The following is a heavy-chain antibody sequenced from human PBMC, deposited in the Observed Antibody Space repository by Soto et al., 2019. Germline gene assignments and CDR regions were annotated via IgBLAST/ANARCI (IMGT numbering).Heavy chain of an antibody. CDR1: GFIVSSYA. CDR3: AKDVYVYDSWSGYHYYYYGMYV. Sequence: GGSLILFCAASGFIVSSYAMNWVRQAPGKRLEWVSAISGSGGSTYYADSVKGRFTISRDNSKNTLYLQMNSMRAEDTAVYYCAKDVYVYDSWSGYHYYYYGMYVWGQGTRVT. D-gene: IGHD3-3*01. V-gene: IGHV3-23*01. J-gene: IGHJ6*02. CDR2: ISGSGGST.